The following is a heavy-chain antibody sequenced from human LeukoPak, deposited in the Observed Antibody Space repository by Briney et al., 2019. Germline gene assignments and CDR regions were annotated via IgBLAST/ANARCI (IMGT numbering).Heavy chain of an antibody. D-gene: IGHD3-3*01. CDR3: AGELRFLEWTDAFDI. V-gene: IGHV7-4-1*02. CDR1: GYTFTSYA. J-gene: IGHJ3*02. Sequence: ASVKVSCKASGYTFTSYAMNWVRQAPGQGLEWMGWINTNTGNPTYAQGFTGRFVFSLDTSVSTAYLRISSLKAEDTAVYYCAGELRFLEWTDAFDIWGQGTMVTVSS. CDR2: INTNTGNP.